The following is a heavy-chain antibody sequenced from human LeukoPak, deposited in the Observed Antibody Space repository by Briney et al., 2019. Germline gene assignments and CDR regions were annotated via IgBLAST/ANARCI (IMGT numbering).Heavy chain of an antibody. CDR2: ISSSSSYI. CDR3: ARGEPGMSTYYDCVWGSYRYTGLDY. Sequence: GGSLRLSCAASGFTFSSYSMNWVRQAPGKGLEWVSSISSSSSYIYYADSVKGRFTISRDNAKNSLYLQMNSLRAEDTAVYYCARGEPGMSTYYDCVWGSYRYTGLDYWGQGTLVTVSS. D-gene: IGHD3-16*02. V-gene: IGHV3-21*01. J-gene: IGHJ4*02. CDR1: GFTFSSYS.